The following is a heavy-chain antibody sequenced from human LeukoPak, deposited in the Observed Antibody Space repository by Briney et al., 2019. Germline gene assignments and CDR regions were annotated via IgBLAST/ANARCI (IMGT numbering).Heavy chain of an antibody. Sequence: PSETLSLTCTVSGGSIGTYYWSWIRKPPGKGLEWIGHIYNSGSTDYSLSLKSRVTISVDTSKNQFSLKLSSVTAADTAVYYCARFKRAGGWSYFDYWGQGTLVTVSS. CDR1: GGSIGTYY. D-gene: IGHD6-19*01. J-gene: IGHJ4*02. CDR3: ARFKRAGGWSYFDY. CDR2: IYNSGST. V-gene: IGHV4-59*01.